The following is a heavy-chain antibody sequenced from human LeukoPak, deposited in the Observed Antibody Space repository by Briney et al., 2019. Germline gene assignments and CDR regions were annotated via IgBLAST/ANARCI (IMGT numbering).Heavy chain of an antibody. CDR2: IRQDGSVK. Sequence: PGGSLRLYCAASGFTFSTYWMSWVRQTPGKGLEWVANIRQDGSVKYYVDSVKGRFTISRDNAKNSLYLQMSSLRAEDTAIYYCARERPNDYWGQGTLVTVSS. CDR3: ARERPNDY. D-gene: IGHD6-6*01. V-gene: IGHV3-7*01. J-gene: IGHJ4*02. CDR1: GFTFSTYW.